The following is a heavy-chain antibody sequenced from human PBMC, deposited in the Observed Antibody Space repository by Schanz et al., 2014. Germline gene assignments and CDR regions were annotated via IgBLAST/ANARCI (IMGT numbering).Heavy chain of an antibody. CDR1: GRTFIVYH. Sequence: QVQLVQSGAEVKKPGASMKVSCKASGRTFIVYHVLHWVRQAPGQGLEWMGRISPNSGDTHSAQKFQGRVTMTWDRSIITANMELSRLRSDDTAVYYCARENKDYDSILNKFFHYGLDLWGQGTTVTVSS. V-gene: IGHV1-2*06. J-gene: IGHJ6*02. CDR2: ISPNSGDT. D-gene: IGHD3-3*02. CDR3: ARENKDYDSILNKFFHYGLDL.